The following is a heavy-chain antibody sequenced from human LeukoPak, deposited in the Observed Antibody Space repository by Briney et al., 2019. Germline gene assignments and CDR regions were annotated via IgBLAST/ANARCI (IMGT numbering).Heavy chain of an antibody. V-gene: IGHV3-23*01. J-gene: IGHJ4*02. CDR2: ISGSGGST. CDR3: AKDGGYSYFY. D-gene: IGHD5-18*01. CDR1: GFTFSSYG. Sequence: GRSLRLSCAASGFTFSSYGMSWVRQAPGKGLERVSAISGSGGSTYYADSVKGRFTISRDNSKNTLYLQMNSLRAEDTAVYYCAKDGGYSYFYWGQGTLVTVSS.